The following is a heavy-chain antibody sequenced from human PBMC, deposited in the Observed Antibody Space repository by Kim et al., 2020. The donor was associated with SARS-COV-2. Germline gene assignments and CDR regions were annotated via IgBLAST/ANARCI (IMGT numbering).Heavy chain of an antibody. V-gene: IGHV3-15*01. Sequence: GGSLRLSCAASGFTFSNAWMSWVRQAPGKGLEWVGRIKSKTDGGTTDYAAPVKGRFTISRDDSKNTLYLQMNSLKTEDTAVYYCTTVRSLSGYYYDSSGYYVKGIFDYWGQGTLVTVSS. D-gene: IGHD3-22*01. CDR3: TTVRSLSGYYYDSSGYYVKGIFDY. J-gene: IGHJ4*02. CDR1: GFTFSNAW. CDR2: IKSKTDGGTT.